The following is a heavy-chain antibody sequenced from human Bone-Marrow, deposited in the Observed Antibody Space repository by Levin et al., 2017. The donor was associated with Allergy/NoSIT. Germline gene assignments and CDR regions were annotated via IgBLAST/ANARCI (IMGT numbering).Heavy chain of an antibody. D-gene: IGHD3-9*01. CDR1: GYSISSGYY. CDR3: ARGGGLRYFEMYYYMDV. CDR2: IYHSEDT. J-gene: IGHJ6*03. Sequence: SETLSLTCSVSGYSISSGYYWGWIRQPPGKGLEWIGSIYHSEDTYYNPSLKSRLTISVDTSRNQFSLKLSSVTAADTAVYYCARGGGLRYFEMYYYMDVWGKGTTVTVSS. V-gene: IGHV4-38-2*02.